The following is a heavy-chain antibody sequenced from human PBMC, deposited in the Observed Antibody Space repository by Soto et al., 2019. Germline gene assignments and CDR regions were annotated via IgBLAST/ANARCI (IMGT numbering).Heavy chain of an antibody. Sequence: GGSLRLSCAASGFTFSSYAMHWVRQAPGEGLEWVAVISYDGSNKYYADSVKGRFTISRDNSKNTLYLQMNSLRAEDTAVYYCARVAAAGIDYWGQGTLVTVSS. J-gene: IGHJ4*02. CDR1: GFTFSSYA. V-gene: IGHV3-30-3*01. CDR3: ARVAAAGIDY. D-gene: IGHD6-13*01. CDR2: ISYDGSNK.